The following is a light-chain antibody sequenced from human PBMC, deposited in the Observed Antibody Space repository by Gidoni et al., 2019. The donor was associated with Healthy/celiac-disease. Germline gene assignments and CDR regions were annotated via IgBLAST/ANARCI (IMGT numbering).Light chain of an antibody. CDR3: QQLNSYPPLT. V-gene: IGKV1-9*01. Sequence: DIQLTQSPSFLSASVGDRVTITCRASQGISSYLAWYQQKPGKAPKLLIYAASPLQSGVPSRFSGSGSGTEFTLTISSLQPEDFATYYCQQLNSYPPLTFXGXTKVEIK. CDR1: QGISSY. CDR2: AAS. J-gene: IGKJ4*01.